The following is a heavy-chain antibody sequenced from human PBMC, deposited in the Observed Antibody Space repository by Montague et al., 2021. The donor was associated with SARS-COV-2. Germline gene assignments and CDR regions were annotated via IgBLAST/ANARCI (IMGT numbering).Heavy chain of an antibody. Sequence: SETLSLTCTVSGGSISSSSYYWGWIRQPPGKGLEWIGSIYYSGSTYYNPSLKSRVTISVDTSKNQFSLKLSSVTAADTAVYYCASHRVLRFLETDYYYYGMDVWGQGTTVTVSS. D-gene: IGHD3-3*01. CDR2: IYYSGST. J-gene: IGHJ6*02. CDR3: ASHRVLRFLETDYYYYGMDV. CDR1: GGSISSSSYY. V-gene: IGHV4-39*01.